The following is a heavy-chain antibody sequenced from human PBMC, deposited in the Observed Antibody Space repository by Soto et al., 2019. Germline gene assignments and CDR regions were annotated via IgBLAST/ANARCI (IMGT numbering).Heavy chain of an antibody. D-gene: IGHD1-26*01. V-gene: IGHV1-69*12. CDR2: IMPMFGVT. CDR3: AGEGVTASMSMPWMGYHYYGLDV. CDR1: GGSFKSHT. J-gene: IGHJ6*02. Sequence: QVQLVQSGAEVKKPGSSVKVSCRASGGSFKSHTISWVRQAPGQGLEWMGGIMPMFGVTNYARKFQGRLTMTANESTTTAYMEVSSLTSEDTAVYYWAGEGVTASMSMPWMGYHYYGLDVWGQGTTVIVSS.